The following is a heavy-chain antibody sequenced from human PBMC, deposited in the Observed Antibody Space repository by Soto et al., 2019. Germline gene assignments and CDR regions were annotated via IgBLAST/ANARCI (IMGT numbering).Heavy chain of an antibody. Sequence: NPSETLSLTCAVYGGSFSGYYWSWIRQPPGKGLEWIGEINHSGSTNYNPSLKSRVTISVDTSKNQFSLKLSSVTAADSAVYYCARETGYYDFWSHPRVYGMDVWGQGATVTVSS. V-gene: IGHV4-34*01. CDR3: ARETGYYDFWSHPRVYGMDV. CDR1: GGSFSGYY. CDR2: INHSGST. J-gene: IGHJ6*02. D-gene: IGHD3-3*01.